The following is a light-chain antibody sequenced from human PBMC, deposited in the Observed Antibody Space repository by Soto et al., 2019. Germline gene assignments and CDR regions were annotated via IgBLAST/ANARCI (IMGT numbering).Light chain of an antibody. V-gene: IGLV2-14*01. CDR3: SSYTSSNTFYV. J-gene: IGLJ1*01. CDR2: EVT. Sequence: QSALTQPASVSGSPGQSITISCTGTSSDVGGYNYVSWYQQHPGTAPQLMIYEVTNRPSGVSNRFSGSKSGNTASLTISGLQAEDEADYYCSSYTSSNTFYVFGTGTKLTVL. CDR1: SSDVGGYNY.